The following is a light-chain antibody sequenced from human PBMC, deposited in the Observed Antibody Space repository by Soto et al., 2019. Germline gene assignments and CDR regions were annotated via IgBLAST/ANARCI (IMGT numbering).Light chain of an antibody. J-gene: IGKJ2*01. CDR3: QQYNNRPYT. Sequence: EIVMTQSPATLSVSPGERATLSCRASQSVGSNLAWYQQKPGQAPRLLIYGASTRATGIPDRFSGSGSGTEFTLTISSLQSEDFAVFYCQQYNNRPYTFGQGTKLEIK. CDR1: QSVGSN. CDR2: GAS. V-gene: IGKV3-15*01.